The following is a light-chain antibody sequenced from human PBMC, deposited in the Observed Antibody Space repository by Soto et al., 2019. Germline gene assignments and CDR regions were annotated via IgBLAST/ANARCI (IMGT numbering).Light chain of an antibody. Sequence: DVQMTQSPSSLSASVGDRVTITCRASQDINSYLAWYQQKPGNAPKSLIYAASSLQTGVPSRLSGSESGTDFTLTINNLHPEDSANYYCHQSNIYPPTFGGGTKVEIK. CDR1: QDINSY. V-gene: IGKV1D-16*01. CDR3: HQSNIYPPT. J-gene: IGKJ4*01. CDR2: AAS.